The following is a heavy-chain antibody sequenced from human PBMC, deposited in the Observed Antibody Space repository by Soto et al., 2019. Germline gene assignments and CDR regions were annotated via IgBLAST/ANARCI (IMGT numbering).Heavy chain of an antibody. CDR1: GFTVSSNY. D-gene: IGHD4-17*01. CDR2: IYSGGST. Sequence: GGSLRLSCAASGFTVSSNYMSWVRQAPGKGLEWVSVIYSGGSTYYADSVKGRFTISRDNSKNTLYLQMNSLRAEDTAVYYCRGTRLTDYGDDAHDYWGQGTLVTVSS. V-gene: IGHV3-53*01. J-gene: IGHJ4*02. CDR3: RGTRLTDYGDDAHDY.